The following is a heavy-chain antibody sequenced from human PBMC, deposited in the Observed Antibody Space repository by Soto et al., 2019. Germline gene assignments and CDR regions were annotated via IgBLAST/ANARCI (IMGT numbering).Heavy chain of an antibody. J-gene: IGHJ6*02. CDR3: AGEVSGPGATYVMDV. V-gene: IGHV1-46*01. CDR2: INPGGGRT. CDR1: GYIFSSHC. Sequence: RASVKVSGKASGYIFSSHCIYWVRQPPGQGLQWMGIINPGGGRTAYAQKFQGRVTLTRDMSTSTVYMELTSLTYDGTAVYYCAGEVSGPGATYVMDVWGQGTTVTVSS. D-gene: IGHD2-2*01.